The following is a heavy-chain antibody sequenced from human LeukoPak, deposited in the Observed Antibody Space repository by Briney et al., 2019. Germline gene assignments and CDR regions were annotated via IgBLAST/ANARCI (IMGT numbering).Heavy chain of an antibody. J-gene: IGHJ6*02. V-gene: IGHV4-39*02. CDR1: GGSISSSSYY. CDR2: IYYSGST. CDR3: ARDNQLSGYSSSWSQGYYYYYGMDV. D-gene: IGHD6-13*01. Sequence: SETLSLTCTVSGGSISSSSYYWGWIRQPPGKGLEWIGSIYYSGSTYYNPSLKSRVTISVDTSKNQFSLKLSSVTAADTAVYYCARDNQLSGYSSSWSQGYYYYYGMDVWGQGTTVTVSS.